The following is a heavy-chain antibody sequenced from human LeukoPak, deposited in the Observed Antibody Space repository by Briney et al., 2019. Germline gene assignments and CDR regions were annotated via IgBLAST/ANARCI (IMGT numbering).Heavy chain of an antibody. D-gene: IGHD6-19*01. CDR1: GFTFSSYS. CDR2: IGPSSSTM. Sequence: GGSLRLSCAASGFTFSSYSMNWVRQAPGKGLEWVSYIGPSSSTMFYADSVKGRFTISRDNAKNSLYLQMNSLRDEDTAVYYCARERGYSSGWYLDYWGQGTLVTVSS. V-gene: IGHV3-48*02. CDR3: ARERGYSSGWYLDY. J-gene: IGHJ4*02.